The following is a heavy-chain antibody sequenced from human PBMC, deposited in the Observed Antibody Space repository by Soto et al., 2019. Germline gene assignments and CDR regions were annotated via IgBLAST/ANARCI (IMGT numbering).Heavy chain of an antibody. J-gene: IGHJ4*02. V-gene: IGHV3-30*03. CDR1: GFTFSSYG. CDR3: ARETPKYDFWSGYYKGPFDY. Sequence: PGGSLRLSCAASGFTFSSYGMRWVRQAPGKGLEWVAVISYDGSNKYYADSVKGRFTISRDNSKNTLYLQMNSLRAEDTAVYYCARETPKYDFWSGYYKGPFDYWGQGTLVTVSS. CDR2: ISYDGSNK. D-gene: IGHD3-3*01.